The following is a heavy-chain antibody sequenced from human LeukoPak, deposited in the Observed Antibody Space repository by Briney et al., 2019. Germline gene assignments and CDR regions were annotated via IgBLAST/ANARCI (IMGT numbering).Heavy chain of an antibody. CDR2: IYTSGST. D-gene: IGHD2-2*01. CDR3: ARISDCSSSSCPYYYYMDV. CDR1: GGSIRSYY. V-gene: IGHV4-4*07. Sequence: SETLSLTCTVSGGSIRSYYWSWIRQPAGKRLEWIGRIYTSGSTNYNPSLESRVTMSVDTSKNQFSLKLSSVTAADTAVYYCARISDCSSSSCPYYYYMDVWGKGTTVTVSS. J-gene: IGHJ6*03.